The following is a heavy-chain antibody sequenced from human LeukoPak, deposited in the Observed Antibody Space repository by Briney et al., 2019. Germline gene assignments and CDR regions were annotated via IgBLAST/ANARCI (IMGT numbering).Heavy chain of an antibody. J-gene: IGHJ5*02. V-gene: IGHV5-51*01. CDR2: IYPPDSDA. D-gene: IGHD3-3*01. Sequence: GESLKISCQGSGYSFATYWIGWVRQMPGKGLEWMDIIYPPDSDAKYSPSFQGLVTISADKSINTAYLQWKSLKASDTAMYYCARLSDYGFNWFDPWGQGTLVTVSS. CDR1: GYSFATYW. CDR3: ARLSDYGFNWFDP.